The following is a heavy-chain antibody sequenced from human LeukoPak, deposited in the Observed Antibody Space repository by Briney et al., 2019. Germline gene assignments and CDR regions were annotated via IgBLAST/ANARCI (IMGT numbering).Heavy chain of an antibody. CDR3: ARDIVNVAVAGTGLRY. D-gene: IGHD6-19*01. J-gene: IGHJ4*02. CDR2: ISSSSSYI. Sequence: GGSLRLSCAASGFTFSSYSMNWVRQAPGKGLEWVSSISSSSSYIYYADSVKGRFTISRDNAKNSLYPQMNSLRAEDTAVYYCARDIVNVAVAGTGLRYWGQGTLVTVSS. V-gene: IGHV3-21*01. CDR1: GFTFSSYS.